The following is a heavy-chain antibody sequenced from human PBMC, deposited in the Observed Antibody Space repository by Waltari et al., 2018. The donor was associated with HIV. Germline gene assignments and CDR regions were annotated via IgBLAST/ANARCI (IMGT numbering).Heavy chain of an antibody. CDR3: AKGGRAVAGNWFDP. CDR2: ISGRGGST. CDR1: GFTFSNYA. V-gene: IGHV3-23*01. D-gene: IGHD6-19*01. Sequence: EVQLLESGGGLVQPGGSLRLSCAASGFTFSNYAINWVRQAPGKGLGWVSAISGRGGSTHYADSVKCRFSISRDNAKNTLYLQMNSLRPEDTAIYYCAKGGRAVAGNWFDPWGQGTLVTVSS. J-gene: IGHJ5*02.